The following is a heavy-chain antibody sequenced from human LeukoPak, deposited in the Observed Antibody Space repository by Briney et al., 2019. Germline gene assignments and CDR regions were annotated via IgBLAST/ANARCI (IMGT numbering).Heavy chain of an antibody. V-gene: IGHV4-59*11. CDR1: GGSISSHY. CDR3: ARVGRASPEIDY. CDR2: IYYSGST. D-gene: IGHD1-14*01. J-gene: IGHJ4*02. Sequence: SETPSLTCTVSGGSISSHYWSWIRQPPGKGLEWIGYIYYSGSTNYNPSLKSRVTISVDTSKNQLSLKLSSVTAADTAVYYCARVGRASPEIDYWGQGTLVTVSS.